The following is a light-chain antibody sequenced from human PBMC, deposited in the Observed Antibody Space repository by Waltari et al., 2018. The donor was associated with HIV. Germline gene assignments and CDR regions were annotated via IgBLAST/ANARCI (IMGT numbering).Light chain of an antibody. CDR2: KDS. CDR1: ALPKQN. Sequence: SYELTQPPSVSVSPGQTARLTCAGDALPKQNASWYQQKPGQAPVLVIYKDSERPSGIPERFSGSSSGTTVTLTISGVQAEDEADYYCQSADSSGTYVLGTGTKVTVL. J-gene: IGLJ1*01. V-gene: IGLV3-25*03. CDR3: QSADSSGTYV.